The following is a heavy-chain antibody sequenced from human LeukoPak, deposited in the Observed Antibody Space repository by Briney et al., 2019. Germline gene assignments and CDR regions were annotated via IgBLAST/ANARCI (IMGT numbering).Heavy chain of an antibody. V-gene: IGHV1-8*01. CDR3: ARGRGDTAMVRDYYYYMDV. CDR2: MNPNSGNT. D-gene: IGHD5-18*01. J-gene: IGHJ6*03. CDR1: VYTFTSYD. Sequence: ASVKVSCKASVYTFTSYDINWVRQATGQGLEWMGWMNPNSGNTGYAQKFQGRVTMTRNTSISTAYMELSSLRSEDTAVYYCARGRGDTAMVRDYYYYMDVWGKGTTVTVSS.